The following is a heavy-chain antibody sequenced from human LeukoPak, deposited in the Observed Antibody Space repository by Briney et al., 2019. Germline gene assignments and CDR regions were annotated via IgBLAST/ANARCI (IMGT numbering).Heavy chain of an antibody. CDR3: ARALGYCSSTSCPPPYYMDV. D-gene: IGHD2-2*03. J-gene: IGHJ6*03. V-gene: IGHV1-2*02. Sequence: ASVKVSCKASGYTFTGYYMHWVRQAPGQGLEWMGWINPNSGGTNYAQKFQGRVTMTRDTSISTAYMELSRLRSDDTAVYYCARALGYCSSTSCPPPYYMDVWGKGTTVTVSS. CDR2: INPNSGGT. CDR1: GYTFTGYY.